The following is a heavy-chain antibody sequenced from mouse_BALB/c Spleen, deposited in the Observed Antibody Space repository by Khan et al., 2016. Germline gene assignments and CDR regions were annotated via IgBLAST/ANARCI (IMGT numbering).Heavy chain of an antibody. CDR1: GFSLTTYG. Sequence: QVQLKQSGPGLVQPSQSLYITCTVSGFSLTTYGVQWVRQSPGKALEWLGVIWSGGSTDYNAPFISRLSISRDTTKSPVFFTMSSLQTKDTAIYYCARTYGYDGGFDYWGQGTILTVSS. D-gene: IGHD2-2*01. CDR2: IWSGGST. CDR3: ARTYGYDGGFDY. V-gene: IGHV2-2*02. J-gene: IGHJ2*01.